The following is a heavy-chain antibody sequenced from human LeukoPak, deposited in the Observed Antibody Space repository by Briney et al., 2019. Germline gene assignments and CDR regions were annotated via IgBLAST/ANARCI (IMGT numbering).Heavy chain of an antibody. CDR2: ISWNSGSI. Sequence: GGSLRLSCLASGFTFDDYAMHWVRHPPGKGLEWCSGISWNSGSIDYADSVKGRFTITRDNAKKSLNLQMNSLRAEDTALYYCVKVSGYSYGYFDFWGQGTLVTVSS. CDR3: VKVSGYSYGYFDF. V-gene: IGHV3-9*01. CDR1: GFTFDDYA. D-gene: IGHD5-18*01. J-gene: IGHJ4*02.